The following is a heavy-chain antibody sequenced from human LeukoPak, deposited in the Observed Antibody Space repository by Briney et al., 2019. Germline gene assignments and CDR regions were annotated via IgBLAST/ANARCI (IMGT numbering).Heavy chain of an antibody. Sequence: GGSLRLSCAASGFTFSNNWVHWVRQGPGKGLVWVSQIDNDGGTTRYADSVKGRFTISRDNAKNSLYLQMNSLRAEDTAVYYCARRIDILTGYYSRNWFDPWGQGTLVTVSS. CDR3: ARRIDILTGYYSRNWFDP. V-gene: IGHV3-74*01. CDR2: IDNDGGTT. CDR1: GFTFSNNW. J-gene: IGHJ5*02. D-gene: IGHD3-9*01.